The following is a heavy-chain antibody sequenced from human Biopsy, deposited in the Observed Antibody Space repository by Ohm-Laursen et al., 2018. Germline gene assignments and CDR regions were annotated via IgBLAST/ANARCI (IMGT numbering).Heavy chain of an antibody. Sequence: SQTLSLTCTVPGGSFTGHYWSWIRQPAGKALEWIGRIYNTGSTNYNPSLQSRVTMSVDTSKNQFSLKMSSVTAADTAVYYCARDLPYYENSGYGAFDMWGQGTMVTVSS. V-gene: IGHV4-4*07. CDR1: GGSFTGHY. CDR2: IYNTGST. D-gene: IGHD3-22*01. J-gene: IGHJ3*02. CDR3: ARDLPYYENSGYGAFDM.